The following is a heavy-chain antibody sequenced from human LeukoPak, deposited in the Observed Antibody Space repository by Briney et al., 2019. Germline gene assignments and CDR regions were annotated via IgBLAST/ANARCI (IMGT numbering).Heavy chain of an antibody. CDR3: ARHGDSYCSSTSCHY. D-gene: IGHD2-2*01. V-gene: IGHV4-39*01. CDR2: IYYSGST. CDR1: GGSISSSSYY. J-gene: IGHJ4*02. Sequence: PSETLSLTCTVSGGSISSSSYYWGWIREPPGKGLEWIGSIYYSGSTYYNPSLKSRVTISVDTSKNQFSLKLSSVTAADTAVYYCARHGDSYCSSTSCHYWGQGTLVTVSS.